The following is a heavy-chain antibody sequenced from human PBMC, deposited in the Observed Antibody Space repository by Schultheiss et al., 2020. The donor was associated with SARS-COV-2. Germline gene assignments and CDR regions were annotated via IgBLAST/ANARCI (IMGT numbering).Heavy chain of an antibody. Sequence: GESLKISCAASGFTFSSYAMSWVRQAPGKGLEWVSIIRGSGDNTYYADSVKGRFTISRDNSKDTLSLQMNSLGPDDTGIYYCARGHGYYYYMDVWGKGTTVTVSS. J-gene: IGHJ6*03. V-gene: IGHV3-23*01. CDR2: IRGSGDNT. CDR3: ARGHGYYYYMDV. CDR1: GFTFSSYA.